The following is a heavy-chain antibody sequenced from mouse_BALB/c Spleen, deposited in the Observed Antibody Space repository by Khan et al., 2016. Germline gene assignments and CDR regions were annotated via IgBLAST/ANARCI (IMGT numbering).Heavy chain of an antibody. V-gene: IGHV3-2*02. D-gene: IGHD2-12*01. CDR2: ISYSGGT. CDR3: AGSKIYVNGPAWFAY. J-gene: IGHJ3*01. Sequence: EVELVEPGPGLVKPSQSLSLTCTVTGYSITSDYAWNWIRQFAGNKLEWMGYISYSGGTSSNPSLKSRISITGESAKNQSILQLNSVTTDDTATNYCAGSKIYVNGPAWFAYWGQGTLVAVSA. CDR1: GYSITSDYA.